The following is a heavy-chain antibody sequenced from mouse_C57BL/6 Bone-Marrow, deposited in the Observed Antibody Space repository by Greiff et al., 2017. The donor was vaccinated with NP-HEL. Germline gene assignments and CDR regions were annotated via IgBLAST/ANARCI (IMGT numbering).Heavy chain of an antibody. CDR1: GYTFTSYG. V-gene: IGHV1-81*01. D-gene: IGHD2-12*01. CDR3: ARWSALVGAY. CDR2: IYPRSGNT. Sequence: QVQLKQSGAELARPGASVKLSCKASGYTFTSYGISWVKQRTGQGLEWIGEIYPRSGNTYYNEKFKGKATLTADKYSSTAYMELRSLTSEDSAVYFCARWSALVGAYWGQGTLVTVSA. J-gene: IGHJ3*01.